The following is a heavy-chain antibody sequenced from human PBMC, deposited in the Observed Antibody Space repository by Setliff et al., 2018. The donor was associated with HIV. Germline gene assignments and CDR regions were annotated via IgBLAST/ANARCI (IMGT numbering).Heavy chain of an antibody. Sequence: ASVKVSCKASGYTFTSYGISWVRQAPGQGLEWMGWISAYNGNTNYAQKLQGRVTMTTDTSTSTAYMELSSLRSEDTAVYYCARDGWLPYYYYGMDVWGQGTTVTVSS. CDR1: GYTFTSYG. CDR2: ISAYNGNT. D-gene: IGHD3-22*01. CDR3: ARDGWLPYYYYGMDV. V-gene: IGHV1-18*01. J-gene: IGHJ6*02.